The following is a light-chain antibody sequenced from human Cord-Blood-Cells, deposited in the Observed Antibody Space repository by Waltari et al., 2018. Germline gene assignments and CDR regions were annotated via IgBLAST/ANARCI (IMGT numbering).Light chain of an antibody. CDR1: VLAKKY. J-gene: IGLJ3*02. Sequence: SYELTQPSSVSVSPGQTARLTCSGDVLAKKYARGFQQKPGQAPVLLIYKDSERPSGIPERFSGSSSGTTVTLTISGAQVEDEADYYCYSAADNNRVFGGGTKLTVL. CDR3: YSAADNNRV. CDR2: KDS. V-gene: IGLV3-27*01.